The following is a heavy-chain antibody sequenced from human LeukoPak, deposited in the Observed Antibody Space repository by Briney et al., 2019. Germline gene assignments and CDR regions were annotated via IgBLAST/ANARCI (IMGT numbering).Heavy chain of an antibody. Sequence: GGSLRLSCAASGFTFRNYAMHWVRQAPGKGLEWVAFISYDGNDKYYADSVKGRFTISRDNSKNTLYLQMNSLRAEDTAVYYCATDEPGSYSPSDYWGQGTLVTVSS. V-gene: IGHV3-30*03. CDR2: ISYDGNDK. CDR1: GFTFRNYA. CDR3: ATDEPGSYSPSDY. D-gene: IGHD3-10*01. J-gene: IGHJ4*02.